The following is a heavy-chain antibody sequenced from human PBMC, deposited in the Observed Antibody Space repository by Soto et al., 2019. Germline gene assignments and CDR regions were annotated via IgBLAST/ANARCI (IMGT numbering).Heavy chain of an antibody. D-gene: IGHD6-19*01. J-gene: IGHJ4*02. CDR2: INHSGST. Sequence: SETLSLTCAVYGGSFSGYYWSWIRQPPGKGLEWIGEINHSGSTNYNPSLKSRVTISVDMSKNQFSLKLSSVTAADTAVYYCARGRWLVRYYFDYWGQGTLVTVSS. CDR3: ARGRWLVRYYFDY. CDR1: GGSFSGYY. V-gene: IGHV4-34*01.